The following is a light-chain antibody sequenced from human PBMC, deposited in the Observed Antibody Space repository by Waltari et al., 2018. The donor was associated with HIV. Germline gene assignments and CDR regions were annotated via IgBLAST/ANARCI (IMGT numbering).Light chain of an antibody. CDR2: DVT. CDR1: SNDLGRYDL. J-gene: IGLJ3*02. Sequence: QSALTQPASVSGSPGQSITISCTGTSNDLGRYDLVSWYQHQPRRAPNLIIYDVTKWPSGVSHRCSGSKSGATASLTISGLQAEDEADYYCCSYAGITTWVFGGGTKVTVL. CDR3: CSYAGITTWV. V-gene: IGLV2-23*02.